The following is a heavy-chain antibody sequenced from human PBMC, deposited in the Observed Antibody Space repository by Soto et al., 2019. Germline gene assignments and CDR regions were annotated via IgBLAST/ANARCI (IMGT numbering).Heavy chain of an antibody. Sequence: GGSLRLSCAASGFTFSSYAMSWVRQAPGKGLEWVSAISGSGGSTYYADSVKGRFTISRDNSKNTLYLQMNSLRAEDTAVYYCAKDQSSGWYRSPSYFDYWGQGTLVTVSS. J-gene: IGHJ4*02. CDR3: AKDQSSGWYRSPSYFDY. CDR2: ISGSGGST. D-gene: IGHD6-19*01. CDR1: GFTFSSYA. V-gene: IGHV3-23*01.